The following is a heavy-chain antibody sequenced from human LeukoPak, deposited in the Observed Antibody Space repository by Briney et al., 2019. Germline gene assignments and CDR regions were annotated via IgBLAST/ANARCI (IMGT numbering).Heavy chain of an antibody. Sequence: ASVKVSCKTSGHIFTTHYIHWMRQAPGQRLEWLGRVNTDNTKSEYSQKFQGRVIITRDTSASTAYMELSGLRSEDTAMYYCAMSVEMAAIPSFDYWGQGTLVTVSS. CDR1: GHIFTTHY. CDR2: VNTDNTKS. CDR3: AMSVEMAAIPSFDY. D-gene: IGHD5-24*01. V-gene: IGHV1-3*04. J-gene: IGHJ4*02.